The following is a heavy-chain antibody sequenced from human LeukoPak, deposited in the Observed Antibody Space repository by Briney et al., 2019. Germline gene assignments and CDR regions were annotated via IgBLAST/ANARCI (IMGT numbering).Heavy chain of an antibody. CDR3: AREHTPYGSGCTAAY. D-gene: IGHD6-19*01. J-gene: IGHJ4*02. V-gene: IGHV3-11*04. CDR2: MSGGSYTI. CDR1: GFTFSDYH. Sequence: GGSLRLSCAASGFTFSDYHMAWIRQPPGKGLEWVSYMSGGSYTIHYADSGKGRFTVSRDNAKNSLYLQMNSLRAEDTAVYYCAREHTPYGSGCTAAYWGQGTLVTVSS.